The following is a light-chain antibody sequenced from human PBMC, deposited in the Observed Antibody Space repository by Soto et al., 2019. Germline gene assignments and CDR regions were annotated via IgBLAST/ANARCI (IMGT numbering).Light chain of an antibody. CDR1: SSGVGGYNY. V-gene: IGLV2-14*03. J-gene: IGLJ2*01. Sequence: QSVLTQPASVSGSPGQSITISCTGTSSGVGGYNYVSWYQQHPGKAPKLMIYDVSSRPSGVSNRFSGSKSGNTASLTISGLQAEDEADYYCTSYTSSSTRGVFGGGTKLTVL. CDR2: DVS. CDR3: TSYTSSSTRGV.